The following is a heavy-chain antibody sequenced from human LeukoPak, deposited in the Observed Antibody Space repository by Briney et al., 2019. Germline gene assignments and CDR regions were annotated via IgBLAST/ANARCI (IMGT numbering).Heavy chain of an antibody. D-gene: IGHD6-6*01. J-gene: IGHJ4*02. Sequence: SGTLSLTCAVSGGSISTYYWSWIRQPPRKGLEWIGYIYYSGSTNYIPSLLSRVTLSVDTSKNQFSLKLSSVTAADTAVYYCARGHSIASRLAYFDYWGQGTLVTVSS. CDR3: ARGHSIASRLAYFDY. V-gene: IGHV4-59*08. CDR2: IYYSGST. CDR1: GGSISTYY.